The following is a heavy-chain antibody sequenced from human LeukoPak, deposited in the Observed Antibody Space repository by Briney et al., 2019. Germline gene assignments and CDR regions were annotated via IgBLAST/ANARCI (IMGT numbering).Heavy chain of an antibody. CDR2: ISDHNGNP. J-gene: IGHJ4*02. D-gene: IGHD3-3*02. CDR3: ARDSLLGAPYTDY. Sequence: ASVKVSCKASGYIFSNYGISWARQAPGQGLEWMGWISDHNGNPNYAQKFEGRVTMTTDASTSTAYMELTSLTSDDTAMYYCARDSLLGAPYTDYWGQGTLVTVSS. V-gene: IGHV1-18*01. CDR1: GYIFSNYG.